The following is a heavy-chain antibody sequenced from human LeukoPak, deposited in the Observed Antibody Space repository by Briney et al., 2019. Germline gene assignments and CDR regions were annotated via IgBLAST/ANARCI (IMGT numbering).Heavy chain of an antibody. Sequence: ASVTVSCKASGYTFTGYYIHWVRQAPGQGLEWMGRINPKSGDTNYAQKFQGRVTMTRDTSISSAYMDLSRLRSDDTAVYYCARIWLVRGYTYFDQWGQGTLVTVSS. CDR1: GYTFTGYY. CDR2: INPKSGDT. V-gene: IGHV1-2*06. D-gene: IGHD6-19*01. J-gene: IGHJ4*02. CDR3: ARIWLVRGYTYFDQ.